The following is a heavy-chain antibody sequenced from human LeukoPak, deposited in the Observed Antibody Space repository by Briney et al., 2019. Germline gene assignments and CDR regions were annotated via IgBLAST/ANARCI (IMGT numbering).Heavy chain of an antibody. CDR3: ARDPYSGYCSSTSCSNWFDP. V-gene: IGHV3-66*01. D-gene: IGHD2-2*01. CDR1: GFTVSSNY. CDR2: IYSGGST. J-gene: IGHJ5*02. Sequence: GGSLRLSCAASGFTVSSNYMSWVRQAPGKGLEWVSVIYSGGSTYYADSVKGRFTISRDNSKNTLYLQMNSLRAEDTAVYYCARDPYSGYCSSTSCSNWFDPWGQGTLVTVSS.